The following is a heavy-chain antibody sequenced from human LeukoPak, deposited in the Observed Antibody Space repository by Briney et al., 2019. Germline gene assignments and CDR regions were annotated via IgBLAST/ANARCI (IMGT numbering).Heavy chain of an antibody. CDR1: GGSISSGSYY. Sequence: YPSQTLSLTCTVSGGSISSGSYYWSWIRQPAGKGLEWIGRIYTSGSTNYNPSLKSRVTISVDTSKNQFSLKLSSVTAADTAVYYCARADSSGYYLEAFDIWGQGTMVTVSS. J-gene: IGHJ3*02. D-gene: IGHD3-22*01. CDR3: ARADSSGYYLEAFDI. V-gene: IGHV4-61*02. CDR2: IYTSGST.